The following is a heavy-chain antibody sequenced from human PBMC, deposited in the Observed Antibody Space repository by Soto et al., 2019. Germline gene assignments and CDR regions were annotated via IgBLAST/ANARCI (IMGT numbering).Heavy chain of an antibody. CDR2: ISSSSSYI. CDR1: GFTFSSYS. CDR3: ARDPGYWNYAMAFDI. Sequence: EVQLVESGGGLVKPGGSLRLSCAASGFTFSSYSMNWVRQAPGKGLEWVSSISSSSSYIYYADSVKGRFTISRDNAKNSLYLQMNSLRAEDTAVYYCARDPGYWNYAMAFDIWGQGTMVTVSS. D-gene: IGHD1-7*01. J-gene: IGHJ3*02. V-gene: IGHV3-21*01.